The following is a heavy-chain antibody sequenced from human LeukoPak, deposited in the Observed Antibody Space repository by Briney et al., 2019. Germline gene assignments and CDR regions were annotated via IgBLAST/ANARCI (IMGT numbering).Heavy chain of an antibody. CDR3: ARDQVLGPMPDNFYDSSTYSVDY. CDR2: ISTHNGNT. CDR1: GYTFTSYG. J-gene: IGHJ4*02. Sequence: GASVKVSCKASGYTFTSYGISWVRQAPGQGLEWVAWISTHNGNTDYAQKFQGRVTMTTDTSTSTAYMELRSLRSDDTAVYYCARDQVLGPMPDNFYDSSTYSVDYWGQGTLVTVSS. D-gene: IGHD3-22*01. V-gene: IGHV1-18*01.